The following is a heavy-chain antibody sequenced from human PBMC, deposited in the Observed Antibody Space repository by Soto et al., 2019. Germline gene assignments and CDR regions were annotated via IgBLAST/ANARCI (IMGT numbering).Heavy chain of an antibody. CDR2: IIPIFGTA. V-gene: IGHV1-69*13. CDR1: EGTFSSYA. J-gene: IGHJ3*02. CDR3: ARPQLLHYFYRSSYHPTKASDI. D-gene: IGHD3-22*01. Sequence: ASVKVSCKASEGTFSSYAISWVRQAPGQGLEWMGGIIPIFGTANYAQKFQGRVTITADESTSTAYMELSSLRSEDTAVYYCARPQLLHYFYRSSYHPTKASDIWGQGTLVTVSS.